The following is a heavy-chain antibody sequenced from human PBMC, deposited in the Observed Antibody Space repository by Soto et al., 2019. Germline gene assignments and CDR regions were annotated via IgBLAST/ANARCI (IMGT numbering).Heavy chain of an antibody. CDR1: GYTFTGYY. CDR2: VNPNSGGT. Sequence: QVQLVQSGAEVKKPGASVQVSCKASGYTFTGYYIHWVRQAPGQGLEWMGWVNPNSGGTDYSRKFQGRVTMTRDRSISTVYMELNSLKSDDTAVYYCARQWNSRPYNWFDAWGQGTLVTVS. V-gene: IGHV1-2*02. CDR3: ARQWNSRPYNWFDA. J-gene: IGHJ5*02. D-gene: IGHD1-7*01.